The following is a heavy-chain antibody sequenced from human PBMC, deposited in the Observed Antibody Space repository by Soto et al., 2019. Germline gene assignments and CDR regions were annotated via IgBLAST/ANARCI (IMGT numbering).Heavy chain of an antibody. V-gene: IGHV4-4*07. J-gene: IGHJ6*02. Sequence: SETLSLTCTVSGGSISSYYWSWIRQPAGKGLEWIGRIYTSGSTNYNPSLKSRVTMSVDTSKNQFSLKLSSVTAADTAVYYCARTLSGSYYYYYGMDVWGQGTTVTVSS. D-gene: IGHD1-26*01. CDR2: IYTSGST. CDR3: ARTLSGSYYYYYGMDV. CDR1: GGSISSYY.